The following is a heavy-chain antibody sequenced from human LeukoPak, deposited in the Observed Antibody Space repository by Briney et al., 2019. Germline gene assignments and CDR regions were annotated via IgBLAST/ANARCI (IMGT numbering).Heavy chain of an antibody. D-gene: IGHD3-10*01. CDR3: ARGAPILYGSGSVSNAFDI. Sequence: ASVKVSCKASGYTFTSYDINWVRQATGQGLEWMGWMNPNSGNTGYAQKFQGRVTMTRNTSISTAYMELSSLRSEDTAVYYCARGAPILYGSGSVSNAFDIWGQGTMDTVSS. CDR2: MNPNSGNT. V-gene: IGHV1-8*02. J-gene: IGHJ3*02. CDR1: GYTFTSYD.